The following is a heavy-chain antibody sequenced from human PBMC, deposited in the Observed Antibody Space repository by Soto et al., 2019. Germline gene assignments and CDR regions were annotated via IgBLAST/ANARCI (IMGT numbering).Heavy chain of an antibody. J-gene: IGHJ4*02. D-gene: IGHD6-19*01. V-gene: IGHV3-30*18. CDR3: AKGAIAVAGTLPRY. Sequence: QVQLVESGGGVVQPGRSLRLSCAASGFTFSSYGMHWVRQAPGKGLEWVAVISYDGSNKYYADSVKGRFTISRDNSKNTLYLQMNSLRAEDTAVYYCAKGAIAVAGTLPRYWGQGTLVTVSS. CDR2: ISYDGSNK. CDR1: GFTFSSYG.